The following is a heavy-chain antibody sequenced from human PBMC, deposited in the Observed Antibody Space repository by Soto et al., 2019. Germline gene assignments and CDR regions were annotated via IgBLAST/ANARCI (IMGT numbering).Heavy chain of an antibody. J-gene: IGHJ5*02. CDR3: ARRRPRGYCSGGSCYFSPFDP. Sequence: PGGSLRLSCAASGFTFSSYAMSWVRQAPEKGLKWVASISGTAGDTYYPGSVKGRFTISRENAKNSLYLQMNSLRAGDTAVYYCARRRPRGYCSGGSCYFSPFDPWGQGTLVTVSS. CDR2: ISGTAGDT. CDR1: GFTFSSYA. D-gene: IGHD2-15*01. V-gene: IGHV3-13*01.